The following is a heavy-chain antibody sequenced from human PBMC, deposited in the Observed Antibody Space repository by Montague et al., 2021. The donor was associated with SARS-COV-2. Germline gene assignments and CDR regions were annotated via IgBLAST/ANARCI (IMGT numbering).Heavy chain of an antibody. D-gene: IGHD4-23*01. CDR3: VRDHPYGGPRGAYDI. CDR2: IYDCGAV. J-gene: IGHJ3*02. V-gene: IGHV4-59*01. CDR1: GGSITGYY. Sequence: SETLSLTCTVSGGSITGYYCSWLRRSPGKGLEWIAYIYDCGAVNXNPSPVIRVTISTDTSKNQLSLKVNSVTAADTAVYYCVRDHPYGGPRGAYDIWGQGTVVTVSS.